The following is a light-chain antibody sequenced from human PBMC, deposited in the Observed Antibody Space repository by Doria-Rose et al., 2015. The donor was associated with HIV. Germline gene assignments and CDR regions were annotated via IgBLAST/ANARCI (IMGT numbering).Light chain of an antibody. CDR3: QSYDTSLSSSRV. Sequence: QAVVTQEPSVSGAPGQRVTISCTGSSSNIGAGYDVHWYQQLPGTAPKLLIYGNSNRPSGVPDRFSASKSGTSASLAITELQTEDEADYYCQSYDTSLSSSRVFGGGTKLTVL. J-gene: IGLJ3*02. CDR2: GNS. V-gene: IGLV1-40*01. CDR1: SSNIGAGYD.